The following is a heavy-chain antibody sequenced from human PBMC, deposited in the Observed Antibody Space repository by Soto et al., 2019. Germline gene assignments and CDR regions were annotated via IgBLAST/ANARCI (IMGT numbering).Heavy chain of an antibody. CDR1: GYRFTRHW. CDR2: IYPHDSDT. Sequence: GESLKISCKGSGYRFTRHWIAWVRQTPGKGLEWMGIIYPHDSDTRYSPSFKGQVTMSVDRAISVAYLHWTSLKTSDTATYYCAPRGGGDEGAYNWFDPWGQGTLVTVSS. D-gene: IGHD3-16*01. J-gene: IGHJ5*02. CDR3: APRGGGDEGAYNWFDP. V-gene: IGHV5-51*01.